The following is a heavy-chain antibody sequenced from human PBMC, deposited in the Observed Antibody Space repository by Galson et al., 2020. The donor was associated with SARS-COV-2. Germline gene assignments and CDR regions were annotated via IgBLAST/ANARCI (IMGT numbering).Heavy chain of an antibody. CDR1: GFTFSSYA. CDR2: ISGCGGST. CDR3: ATRYCSGDSCHSVWLSDV. J-gene: IGHJ6*02. Sequence: GESLKISCAASGFTFSSYAMSWVRQAPGKGLEWVSGISGCGGSTYYADSVKGRFTISRDNSKNTVYLQMNSLRAEDTAVYYCATRYCSGDSCHSVWLSDVWGQGTTVTVSS. V-gene: IGHV3-23*01. D-gene: IGHD2-15*01.